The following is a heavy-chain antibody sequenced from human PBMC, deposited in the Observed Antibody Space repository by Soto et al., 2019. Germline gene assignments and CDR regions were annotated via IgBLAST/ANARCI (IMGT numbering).Heavy chain of an antibody. J-gene: IGHJ3*02. Sequence: LSETLSLTCAVSSGSIGNDDWWTWVRQSPGKGLEWIGEVHHSGRSGSTNYNPSLRSRASISLDKSKSQVSLRLSSVTAADTAVYYCAITTRAFCTPDIWGQGTTVTVSS. V-gene: IGHV4-4*02. CDR1: SGSIGNDDW. CDR3: AITTRAFCTPDI. CDR2: VHHSGRSGST. D-gene: IGHD2-2*01.